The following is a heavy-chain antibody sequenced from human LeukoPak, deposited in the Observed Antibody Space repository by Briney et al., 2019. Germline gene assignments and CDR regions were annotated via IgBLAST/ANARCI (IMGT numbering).Heavy chain of an antibody. D-gene: IGHD4-11*01. J-gene: IGHJ3*02. CDR1: GFTFSSYG. CDR2: ISYDGSNK. CDR3: ARVATVTRNGAFDI. Sequence: GGSLRLSCAASGFTFSSYGMHWVRQAPGKGLEWVAVISYDGSNKYYADSVKGRFTISRDNSKNTLYLQMNSLRAEDTAVYYCARVATVTRNGAFDIWGQGTMVTVSS. V-gene: IGHV3-30*03.